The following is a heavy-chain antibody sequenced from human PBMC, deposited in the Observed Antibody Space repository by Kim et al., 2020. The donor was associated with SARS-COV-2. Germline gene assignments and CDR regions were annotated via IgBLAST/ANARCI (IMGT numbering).Heavy chain of an antibody. V-gene: IGHV1-2*06. Sequence: ASVKVSCKASGYTFTGYYMHWVRQAPGQGLEWMGRINPNSGGTNYAQKFQGRVTMTRDTSISTAYMELSRLRSDDTAVYYCAREQEDVLLLSPLGMDVWGQGTTVTVSS. D-gene: IGHD3-10*01. CDR3: AREQEDVLLLSPLGMDV. CDR1: GYTFTGYY. J-gene: IGHJ6*02. CDR2: INPNSGGT.